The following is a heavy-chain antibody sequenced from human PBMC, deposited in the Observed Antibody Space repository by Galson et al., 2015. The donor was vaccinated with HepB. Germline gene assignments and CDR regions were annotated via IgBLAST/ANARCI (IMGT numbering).Heavy chain of an antibody. J-gene: IGHJ4*02. D-gene: IGHD3-10*01. Sequence: SVKVSCKTSGYTFTRNYMHWVRQAPGQGLEWMGVINPSGGSTSYAQKFQGRVTMHRDTSTTTVYMELSSLRSEDTAVYYCARTSSRSFFDYWGQGTPVTVSS. CDR1: GYTFTRNY. CDR3: ARTSSRSFFDY. CDR2: INPSGGST. V-gene: IGHV1-46*01.